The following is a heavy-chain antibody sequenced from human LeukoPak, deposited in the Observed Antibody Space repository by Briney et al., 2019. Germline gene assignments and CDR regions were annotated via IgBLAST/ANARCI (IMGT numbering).Heavy chain of an antibody. CDR2: FYPGDSDV. J-gene: IGHJ4*02. D-gene: IGHD3-9*01. CDR3: ARGASALGTYNILTGHYMDYFDF. V-gene: IGHV5-51*01. CDR1: GYSFTTYW. Sequence: GESLKISCKTSGYSFTTYWVGWVRQVPGKGLEWMGSFYPGDSDVKYNPSFQGQVTISADKSITTAFLQWSSLKASDTAMYYCARGASALGTYNILTGHYMDYFDFWGQGTLVTVSS.